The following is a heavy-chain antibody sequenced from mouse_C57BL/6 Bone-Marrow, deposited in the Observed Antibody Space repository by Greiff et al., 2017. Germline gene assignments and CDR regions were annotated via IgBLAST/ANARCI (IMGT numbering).Heavy chain of an antibody. J-gene: IGHJ3*01. CDR1: GYTFTSYW. Sequence: VQLQQPGAELVMPGASMKLSCKASGYTFTSYWMHWVKQRPGQGLEWIGEIDPSDSYTNYNQKFKGKSTLTVDKSSSTAYMQLSSLTSEDSAVYYCARGYDPFAYWGQGTLVTVSA. CDR2: IDPSDSYT. CDR3: ARGYDPFAY. V-gene: IGHV1-69*01. D-gene: IGHD2-2*01.